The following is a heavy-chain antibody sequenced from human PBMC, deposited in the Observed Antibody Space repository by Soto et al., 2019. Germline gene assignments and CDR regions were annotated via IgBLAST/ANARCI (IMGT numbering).Heavy chain of an antibody. V-gene: IGHV4-31*02. CDR2: MYYSGST. Sequence: TLSLTCTVSGGSISSGAYYCSWILQHPGKGLEWIGYMYYSGSTYYNPSLKSRVTMSVDTSKNHLSLNLTSVTAADTAVYYCARLSFPYGVEVWGQGTTVTVSS. CDR1: GGSISSGAYY. CDR3: ARLSFPYGVEV. J-gene: IGHJ6*02.